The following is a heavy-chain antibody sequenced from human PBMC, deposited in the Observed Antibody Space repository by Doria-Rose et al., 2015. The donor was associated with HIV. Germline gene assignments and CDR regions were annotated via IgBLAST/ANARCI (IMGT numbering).Heavy chain of an antibody. CDR2: ISSSSSYI. Sequence: SMNWVRQAPGKGLEWVSSISSSSSYIYYADSVKGRFTISRDNAKNSLYLQMKSLRAEDTAVYYCARGLMATVRGSDAFDIGAKGQRSPSLQ. CDR1: S. J-gene: IGHJ3*02. CDR3: ARGLMATVRGSDAFDI. V-gene: IGHV3-21*01. D-gene: IGHD4-4*01.